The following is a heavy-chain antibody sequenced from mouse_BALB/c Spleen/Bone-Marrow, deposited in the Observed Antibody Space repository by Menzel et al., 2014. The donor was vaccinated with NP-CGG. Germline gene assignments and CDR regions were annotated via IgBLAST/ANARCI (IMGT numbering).Heavy chain of an antibody. J-gene: IGHJ2*01. V-gene: IGHV1-80*01. CDR3: ARRGPGFYY. Sequence: QVQLQKSGAELVRPGSSVKISCKASGYAFSSYRMNWVKQSPGQGLERIGQIYPGDGDTNYTGKFKGKATLIADKSPGTAYMQLRSLTSEDCAFYCCARRGPGFYYWGQGTPLTVSS. CDR2: IYPGDGDT. CDR1: GYAFSSYR.